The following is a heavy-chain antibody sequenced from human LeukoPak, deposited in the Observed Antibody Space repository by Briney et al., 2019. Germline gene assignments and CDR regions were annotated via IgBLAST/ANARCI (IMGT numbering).Heavy chain of an antibody. CDR3: ARGWGTYCGGDCYSVDDAFDI. CDR2: IYTGGST. D-gene: IGHD2-21*02. CDR1: GGSISSYY. V-gene: IGHV4-4*07. Sequence: SETLSLTCTVSGGSISSYYWSWIRQPAGKGLEWIGRIYTGGSTNYNPSLKSRVTMSVDTSKNQFSLKLSSVTAADTAVYYCARGWGTYCGGDCYSVDDAFDIWGQGTMVTVSS. J-gene: IGHJ3*02.